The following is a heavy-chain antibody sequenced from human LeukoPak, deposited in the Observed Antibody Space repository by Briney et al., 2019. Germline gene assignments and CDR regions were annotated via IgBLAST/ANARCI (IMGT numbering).Heavy chain of an antibody. CDR3: ARGPLYGDYAY. CDR2: INPNSGDT. CDR1: GYTFSDYY. D-gene: IGHD4-17*01. V-gene: IGHV1-2*02. J-gene: IGHJ4*02. Sequence: ASVKVSCKTSGYTFSDYYIHWIRQAPGQGLEWVGWINPNSGDTDYAQKFQGRVTVTRDTSISTAYMELGRLRSDDTAVYYCARGPLYGDYAYWGQGTLVTVSS.